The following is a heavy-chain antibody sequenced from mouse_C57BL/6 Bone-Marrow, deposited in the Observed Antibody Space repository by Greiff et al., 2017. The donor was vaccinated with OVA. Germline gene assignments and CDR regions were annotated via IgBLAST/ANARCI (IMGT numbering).Heavy chain of an antibody. V-gene: IGHV14-1*01. CDR3: TTDSSGYVGFAY. D-gene: IGHD3-2*02. CDR1: GFNIKDYY. J-gene: IGHJ3*01. CDR2: IDPEDGDT. Sequence: VQLKQSGAELVRPGASVKLSCTASGFNIKDYYMHWVKQRPEQGLEWIGRIDPEDGDTEYAPKFQGKATMTADTSSNTAYLQLSSLTSEDTAVYYCTTDSSGYVGFAYWGQGTLVTVSA.